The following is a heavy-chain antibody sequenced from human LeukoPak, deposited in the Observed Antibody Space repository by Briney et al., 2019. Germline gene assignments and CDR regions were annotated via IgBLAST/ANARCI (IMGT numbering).Heavy chain of an antibody. CDR1: GFTFTSYG. J-gene: IGHJ3*02. CDR2: ISAYVGNT. Sequence: ASLRLSCTASGFTFTSYGISCVRQAPGQGLEWMGCISAYVGNTNYAQHLQGRVTMTTDSSASTAYMELRSLRSDDTAVYYCAREYYDFWRGYYTGIGAFDIWGQGTMVTVSS. D-gene: IGHD3-3*01. CDR3: AREYYDFWRGYYTGIGAFDI. V-gene: IGHV1-18*01.